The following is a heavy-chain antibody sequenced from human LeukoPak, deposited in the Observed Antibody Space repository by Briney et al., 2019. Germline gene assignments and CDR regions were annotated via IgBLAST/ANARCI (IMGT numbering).Heavy chain of an antibody. V-gene: IGHV3-30*04. CDR2: ISYDESNK. CDR1: GFTFSSYA. J-gene: IGHJ4*02. CDR3: ARVVTYYDILTGYYAGSYFDY. Sequence: GGSLRLSCPASGFTFSSYAMHWVRQAPGKGLEWVAFISYDESNKYYADSVKRRFTISRDNSKNTLYLQMNSLRAEDTAVYYCARVVTYYDILTGYYAGSYFDYWGQGTLVTVSS. D-gene: IGHD3-9*01.